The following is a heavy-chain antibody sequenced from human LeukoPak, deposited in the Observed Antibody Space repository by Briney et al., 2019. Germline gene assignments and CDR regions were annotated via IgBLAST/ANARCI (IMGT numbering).Heavy chain of an antibody. CDR3: ARDHSSSSEDY. CDR2: IFHTGST. D-gene: IGHD6-13*01. Sequence: SETLSLTCTVSGGSISSSSYYWAWIRQPPGKGLEWIGSIFHTGSTYHNPSLKSRVTISVDTSKNQFSLKLNSVTAADTAVYYCARDHSSSSEDYWGQGTLVTVSS. CDR1: GGSISSSSYY. V-gene: IGHV4-39*07. J-gene: IGHJ4*02.